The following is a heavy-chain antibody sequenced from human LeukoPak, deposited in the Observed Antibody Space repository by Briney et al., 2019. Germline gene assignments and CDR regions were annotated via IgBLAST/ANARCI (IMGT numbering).Heavy chain of an antibody. D-gene: IGHD3-16*01. J-gene: IGHJ6*01. CDR2: INHNGNVN. CDR1: GFTFSSYW. CDR3: GRGGGLDV. V-gene: IGHV3-7*03. Sequence: GGSLRLSCAASGFTFSSYWMNWARQAPGKGLEWVASINHNGNVNYYVDSVKGRFTISRDNAENSLYLQMSNLRAEDTAVDFWGRGGGLDVWGPGATVTVSS.